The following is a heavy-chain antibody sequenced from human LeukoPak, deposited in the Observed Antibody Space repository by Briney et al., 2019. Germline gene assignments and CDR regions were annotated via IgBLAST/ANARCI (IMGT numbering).Heavy chain of an antibody. CDR1: GFTFDDYG. Sequence: GGSLRLSCAASGFTFDDYGMCWVRQAPGKGLEWVSGINWNGGSTGYADSVKGRFTISRDNAKNSLYLQMNSLRAEDTALYYCARRSGSYSYYYYYMDVWGKGTTVTASS. CDR3: ARRSGSYSYYYYYMDV. D-gene: IGHD1-26*01. J-gene: IGHJ6*03. CDR2: INWNGGST. V-gene: IGHV3-20*04.